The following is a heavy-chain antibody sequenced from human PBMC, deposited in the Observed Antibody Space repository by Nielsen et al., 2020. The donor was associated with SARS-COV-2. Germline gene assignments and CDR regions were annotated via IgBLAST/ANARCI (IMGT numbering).Heavy chain of an antibody. CDR1: GFTFSDYY. CDR3: ARVPGYSYGPGRTDYYYYGMDV. J-gene: IGHJ6*02. CDR2: ISSSSSYT. Sequence: GESLKISCAASGFTFSDYYMSWIRQAPGKGLEWVSYISSSSSYTNYADSVKGRFTISRDNAKNSLYLQMNSLRAEDTAVYYCARVPGYSYGPGRTDYYYYGMDVWGQGTTVTVSS. V-gene: IGHV3-11*05. D-gene: IGHD5-18*01.